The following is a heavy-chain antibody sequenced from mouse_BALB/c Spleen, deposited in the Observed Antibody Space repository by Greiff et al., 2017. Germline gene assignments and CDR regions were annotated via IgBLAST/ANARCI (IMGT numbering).Heavy chain of an antibody. CDR3: ASITTATLYAMDY. CDR1: GYTFSSYW. D-gene: IGHD1-2*01. CDR2: ILPGSGST. Sequence: QVQLQQSGAELMKPGASVKISCKATGYTFSSYWIEWVKQRPGHGLEWIGEILPGSGSTNYNEKFKGKATLTADTSSNTAYMQLSSLTSEDSAVYYCASITTATLYAMDYWGQGTSVTVSS. J-gene: IGHJ4*01. V-gene: IGHV1-9*01.